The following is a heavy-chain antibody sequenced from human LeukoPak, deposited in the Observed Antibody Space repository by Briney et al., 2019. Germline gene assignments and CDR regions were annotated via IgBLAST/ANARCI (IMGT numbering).Heavy chain of an antibody. CDR2: ISYDGGNK. CDR3: AKDLGGSLLPDY. CDR1: GFTFSSYG. Sequence: GRSLRLSCAASGFTFSSYGXXXXRQAXXKXXXXVAVISYDGGNKFYADXVXXRFTXXXDNSKNTLYLQVNSLRAADTAVYYCAKDLGGSLLPDYWGQGTLVTVSS. J-gene: IGHJ4*02. V-gene: IGHV3-30*18. D-gene: IGHD1-26*01.